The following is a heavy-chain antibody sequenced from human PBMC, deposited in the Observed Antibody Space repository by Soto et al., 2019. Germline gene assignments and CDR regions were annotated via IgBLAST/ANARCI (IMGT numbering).Heavy chain of an antibody. CDR1: GLIVSSTY. Sequence: EVQLVESGGGLVQPGGSLRLSCAASGLIVSSTYMSWVRQAPGKGLEWVSVISNGGDTHYADSVKGRFSLSRDISNNTLHLQMSSLRVEDTAVYYCAREPRYCSGGSCSITGDAFDIRGQGTMVTVSS. J-gene: IGHJ3*02. D-gene: IGHD2-15*01. CDR2: ISNGGDT. V-gene: IGHV3-66*01. CDR3: AREPRYCSGGSCSITGDAFDI.